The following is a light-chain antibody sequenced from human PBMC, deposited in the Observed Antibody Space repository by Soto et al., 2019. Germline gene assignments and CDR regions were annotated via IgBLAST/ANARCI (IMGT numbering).Light chain of an antibody. V-gene: IGLV2-14*02. CDR3: SSYTSSSTRYV. CDR2: TDD. J-gene: IGLJ1*01. CDR1: S. Sequence: QAVLTQPASVSGSPGQSITISCTGTSVSWYQHSPGKAPKLIIYTDDKRPPEISNRFSGSKSGNTASLTISGLQAEDEADYYCSSYTSSSTRYVFGTGTKVTVL.